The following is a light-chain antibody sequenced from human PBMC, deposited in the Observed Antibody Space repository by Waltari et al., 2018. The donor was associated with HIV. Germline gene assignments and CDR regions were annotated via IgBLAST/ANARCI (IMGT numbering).Light chain of an antibody. CDR1: SLRSHY. CDR3: NSRDTSGNYWV. J-gene: IGLJ3*02. CDR2: GKN. Sequence: SSELTQDPAVSVALGQTVRITCQGDSLRSHYACWYQQKPGQAPVLVIYGKNNRPSGIPDRFSGSISGNTASLTITGAHAEDEADYYCNSRDTSGNYWVFGGGTKLTVL. V-gene: IGLV3-19*01.